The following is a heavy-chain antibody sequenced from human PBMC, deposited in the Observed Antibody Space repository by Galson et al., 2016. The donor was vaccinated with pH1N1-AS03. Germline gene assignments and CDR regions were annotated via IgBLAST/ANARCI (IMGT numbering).Heavy chain of an antibody. CDR1: GYTFTRNY. D-gene: IGHD3-16*01. V-gene: IGHV1-46*03. Sequence: SVKVSCKASGYTFTRNYMHWVRQAPGQGLEWMGIINPSGGSTRYAQKFQGRVTMTRDTSTSTVCMELSSLRSEDTAVYYCARGHDDSYDLTRLGYYFDYWGQGTLVTVSS. CDR3: ARGHDDSYDLTRLGYYFDY. J-gene: IGHJ4*02. CDR2: INPSGGST.